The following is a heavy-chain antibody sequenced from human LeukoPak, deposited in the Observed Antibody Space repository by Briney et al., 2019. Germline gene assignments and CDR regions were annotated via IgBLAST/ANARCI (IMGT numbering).Heavy chain of an antibody. J-gene: IGHJ4*02. D-gene: IGHD4-17*01. CDR3: AREIYGDYGFDY. CDR1: GIPFSSYA. CDR2: ISSGSNTI. Sequence: GGSLRLSCAASGIPFSSYAMNWVRQAPGKGLEWVSYISSGSNTIYYADSVKGRFTISRDYAKNSLFLQMNSLRAEDTAVYYCAREIYGDYGFDYWGQGTLVTVSS. V-gene: IGHV3-48*01.